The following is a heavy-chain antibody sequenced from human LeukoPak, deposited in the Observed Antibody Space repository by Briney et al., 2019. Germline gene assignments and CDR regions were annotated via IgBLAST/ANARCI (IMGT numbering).Heavy chain of an antibody. CDR1: GYTFTGYY. CDR3: ARARIQLWLAPFDY. D-gene: IGHD5-18*01. V-gene: IGHV1-2*02. Sequence: ASVKVSCKASGYTFTGYYMHWVRQAPGQGLEWMGWINPNSGGTNYAQKFQGRVTMTRDTSISAAYMELSRLRSDDTAVYYCARARIQLWLAPFDYWGQGTLVTVSS. CDR2: INPNSGGT. J-gene: IGHJ4*02.